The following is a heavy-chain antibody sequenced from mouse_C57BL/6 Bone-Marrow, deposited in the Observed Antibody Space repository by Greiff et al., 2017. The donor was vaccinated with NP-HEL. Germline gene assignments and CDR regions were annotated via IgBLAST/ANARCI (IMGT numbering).Heavy chain of an antibody. CDR3: TTRGLLYYFDY. CDR2: IDPENGDT. Sequence: VQLQLSGAELVRPGASVKLSCTASGFNIKDDYMHWVKQRPEQGLEWIGWIDPENGDTEYASKFQGKATITADTSSNTAYLQLSSLTSEDTAVYYCTTRGLLYYFDYWGQGTTLTVSS. D-gene: IGHD1-1*01. CDR1: GFNIKDDY. V-gene: IGHV14-4*01. J-gene: IGHJ2*01.